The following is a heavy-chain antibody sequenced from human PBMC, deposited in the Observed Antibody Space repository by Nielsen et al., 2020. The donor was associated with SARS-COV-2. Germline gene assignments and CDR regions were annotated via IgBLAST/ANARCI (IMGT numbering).Heavy chain of an antibody. D-gene: IGHD1-14*01. Sequence: GESLKISCAASGFTFSSYAMHWVRQAPGKGLEWVAVISYDGSNKYYADSVKGRFTISRDNSKNTLYLQMNSLRAEDTAVYYCARDANPWDPPRFDYWGQGTLVTVSS. J-gene: IGHJ4*02. CDR1: GFTFSSYA. V-gene: IGHV3-30*04. CDR2: ISYDGSNK. CDR3: ARDANPWDPPRFDY.